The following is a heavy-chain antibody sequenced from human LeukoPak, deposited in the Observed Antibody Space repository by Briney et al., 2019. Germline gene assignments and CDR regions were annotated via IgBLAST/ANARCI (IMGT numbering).Heavy chain of an antibody. J-gene: IGHJ3*02. Sequence: ASVKVSCKASGYTFTGYYMHWVRQAPGQGLEWMGWINPNSGGTNYAQKFQGRVTMTRDTSISTAYMELSRLRSDDTAVYYCARVREGYCSGGSCSGDDAFDIWGQGTMVTVSS. CDR3: ARVREGYCSGGSCSGDDAFDI. CDR1: GYTFTGYY. D-gene: IGHD2-15*01. V-gene: IGHV1-2*02. CDR2: INPNSGGT.